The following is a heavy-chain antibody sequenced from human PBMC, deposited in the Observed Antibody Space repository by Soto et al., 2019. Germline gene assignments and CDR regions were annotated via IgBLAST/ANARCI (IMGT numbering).Heavy chain of an antibody. CDR3: TTSGYGLDV. D-gene: IGHD6-25*01. J-gene: IGHJ6*02. CDR1: GFTFTNAW. CDR2: IKSKTYGGTT. V-gene: IGHV3-15*01. Sequence: PGGSLSLSCAASGFTFTNAWMSWVRQAPGKGLEWVGRIKSKTYGGTTDYAAPVKGRFTIARDDSERTLYLQMDSLKNEDTAVYYCTTSGYGLDVWGQGTTVTVSS.